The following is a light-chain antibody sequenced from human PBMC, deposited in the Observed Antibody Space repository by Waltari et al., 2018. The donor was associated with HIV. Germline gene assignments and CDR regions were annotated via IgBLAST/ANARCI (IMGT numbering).Light chain of an antibody. Sequence: DIVMTQSPDSLAVSLGGRATINCKSSQKILYSSTNKNYLSWFQQRPGQPPSLLIYWESPRASGVPERFTGSGSGTNFTLTISRLQADDVAVYFCQQYYSTPRTFGQVTKVELK. CDR2: WES. CDR1: QKILYSSTNKNY. CDR3: QQYYSTPRT. V-gene: IGKV4-1*01. J-gene: IGKJ1*01.